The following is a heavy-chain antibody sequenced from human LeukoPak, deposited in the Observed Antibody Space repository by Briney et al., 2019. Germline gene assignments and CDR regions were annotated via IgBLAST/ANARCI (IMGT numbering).Heavy chain of an antibody. CDR1: GFTFSSYW. J-gene: IGHJ4*02. Sequence: QTGGSLRLSCAASGFTFSSYWMSWVRQAPGKGLEWVANIKQDGSEKYYVDSVKGRLTISTDNAKTSLYLQMNSLRAEDTAVYYCTRDRLTPPILTGQFDYWRQGTLVTDSS. CDR3: TRDRLTPPILTGQFDY. D-gene: IGHD3-9*01. V-gene: IGHV3-7*01. CDR2: IKQDGSEK.